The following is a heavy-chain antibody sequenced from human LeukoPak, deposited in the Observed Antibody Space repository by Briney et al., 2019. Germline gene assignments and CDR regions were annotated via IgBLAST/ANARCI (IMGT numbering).Heavy chain of an antibody. J-gene: IGHJ3*02. CDR2: IYYSGST. CDR3: ARVSSSWYDLDAFDI. CDR1: GGSISSSSYY. V-gene: IGHV4-39*07. D-gene: IGHD6-13*01. Sequence: SETLSLTCTVSGGSISSSSYYWGWIRQPPGKGLEWIGSIYYSGSTYYNSSLKSRITISVDTSKNQFSLKLSSVTAADTAVYYCARVSSSWYDLDAFDIWGQGTMVTVSS.